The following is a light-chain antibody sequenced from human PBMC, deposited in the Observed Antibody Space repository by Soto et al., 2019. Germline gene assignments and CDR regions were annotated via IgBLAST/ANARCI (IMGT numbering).Light chain of an antibody. Sequence: DIQMTQSPSSLSASVGDRVTITCQASQDISNYLNWYQQKPGKAPKLLIYDASNLETVVPSRFSGSGSVTDFPFIISSLQPEDIATYYCQQYDNLPFTFGPGTKVDIK. CDR1: QDISNY. J-gene: IGKJ3*01. CDR2: DAS. CDR3: QQYDNLPFT. V-gene: IGKV1-33*01.